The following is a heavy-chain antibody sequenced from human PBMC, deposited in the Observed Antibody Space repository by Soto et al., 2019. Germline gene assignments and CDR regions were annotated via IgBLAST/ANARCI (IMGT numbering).Heavy chain of an antibody. V-gene: IGHV4-59*12. CDR3: ARGKISGLFDY. CDR1: GGSISSYY. J-gene: IGHJ4*02. CDR2: IYYSGST. Sequence: ETFSLTWTVSGGSISSYYWSWSRQPPGKGLEWIGYIYYSGSTNYNPSLKSRVTISVDTSKNQFSLKLSSVTAADTAVYYCARGKISGLFDYWGQGTLVIVSS. D-gene: IGHD5-12*01.